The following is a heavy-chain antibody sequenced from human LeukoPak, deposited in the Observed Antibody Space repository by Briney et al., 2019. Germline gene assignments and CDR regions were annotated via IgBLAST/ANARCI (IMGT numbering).Heavy chain of an antibody. V-gene: IGHV4-61*02. CDR3: ARGICSGFTCCSPGAFDF. J-gene: IGHJ3*01. CDR1: GGSISSGSYY. CDR2: IHTGGTTEYTGGTT. Sequence: SGTLSLTCTVSGGSISSGSYYWGWIRPAAGQGLEWVGRIHTGGTTEYTGGTTNNNPSLKSRVTMSVDTSTNQFSLNLTSVTAADTAVYYCARGICSGFTCCSPGAFDFWGQGTMVTVSS. D-gene: IGHD2-15*01.